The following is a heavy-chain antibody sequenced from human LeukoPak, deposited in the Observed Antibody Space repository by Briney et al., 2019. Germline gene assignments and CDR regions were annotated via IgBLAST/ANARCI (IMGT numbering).Heavy chain of an antibody. CDR1: GGSFSGYY. D-gene: IGHD3-10*01. J-gene: IGHJ4*02. V-gene: IGHV4-34*01. Sequence: PSETLSLTCAVYGGSFSGYYWSWIRQPSGKGLEWIGEINHSGSTNYNPSLKSRVTISVDTSKNQFSLKLSSVTAADTAVYYCARPIYYYGSGSFAYWGQGTLVTVSS. CDR3: ARPIYYYGSGSFAY. CDR2: INHSGST.